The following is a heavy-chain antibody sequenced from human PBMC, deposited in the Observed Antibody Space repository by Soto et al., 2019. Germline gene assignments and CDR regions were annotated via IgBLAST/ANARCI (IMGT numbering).Heavy chain of an antibody. J-gene: IGHJ4*02. Sequence: QVQLVESGGGVVQPGRSLRLSCAASGFTFSTYGIHWVRQAPGKGLEWVSFISYDGSSKYHADSVRGRFTISRDNSKNTLYLQLNSLRAEDTAVYYCAKDVGRLGAGGHYFDYWGQGTLVTVSS. D-gene: IGHD3-16*01. CDR3: AKDVGRLGAGGHYFDY. CDR2: ISYDGSSK. CDR1: GFTFSTYG. V-gene: IGHV3-30*18.